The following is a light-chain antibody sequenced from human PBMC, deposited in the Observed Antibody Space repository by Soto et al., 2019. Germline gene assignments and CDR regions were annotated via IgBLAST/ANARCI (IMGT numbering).Light chain of an antibody. J-gene: IGLJ1*01. CDR1: SSDVGSYNL. CDR2: EGS. CDR3: SSDAGSSTFV. Sequence: QSALTQPASVSGSPGQSITISCTGTSSDVGSYNLVSWYQQHPGKAPKLMIYEGSKRPSVVSNRFSGSKSGNTASLTISGLQAEDEADYYCSSDAGSSTFVFGTGTKLTVL. V-gene: IGLV2-23*03.